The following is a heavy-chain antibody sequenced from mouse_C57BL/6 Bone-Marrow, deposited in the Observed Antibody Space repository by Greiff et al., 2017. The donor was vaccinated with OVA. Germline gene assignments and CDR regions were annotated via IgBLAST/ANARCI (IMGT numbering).Heavy chain of an antibody. CDR3: ARGDSSGYEFAY. D-gene: IGHD3-2*02. CDR1: GYTFTNYW. Sequence: VQLQESGAELVRPGTSVKMSCKASGYTFTNYWIGWAKQRPGHGLEWIGDIYPGGGDTNYNEKFKGKATLTADKSSSATYMQFSSLTSEDSAISYCARGDSSGYEFAYWGQGTLVTVSA. CDR2: IYPGGGDT. V-gene: IGHV1-63*01. J-gene: IGHJ3*01.